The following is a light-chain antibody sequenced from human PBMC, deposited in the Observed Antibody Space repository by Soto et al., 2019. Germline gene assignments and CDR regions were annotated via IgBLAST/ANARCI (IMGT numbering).Light chain of an antibody. Sequence: LTQPASVSGSPGQSITISCTGTSSDVGAYDYVSWYQQHPDKAPKLMIYEVSNRPSGVSNRFSGSKSVNTATLTISGLQAEDEADSCSSYTSSSTRVFGTGTKVTVL. V-gene: IGLV2-14*03. CDR3: SSYTSSSTRV. CDR2: EVS. J-gene: IGLJ1*01. CDR1: SSDVGAYDY.